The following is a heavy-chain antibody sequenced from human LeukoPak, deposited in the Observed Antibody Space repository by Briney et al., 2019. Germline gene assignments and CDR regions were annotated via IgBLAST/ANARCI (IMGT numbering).Heavy chain of an antibody. CDR2: IQYDGSNQ. V-gene: IGHV3-30*02. CDR1: RFTFSTYG. CDR3: AKEAYYYDSSGYLVY. D-gene: IGHD3-22*01. Sequence: GGSLRLSCAASRFTFSTYGMHWVRQAPGKGLEWVAYIQYDGSNQQYADSVKGRFSISRDNSKNTLYLQMNSLRAEDTAVYYCAKEAYYYDSSGYLVYWGQGTLVTVSS. J-gene: IGHJ4*02.